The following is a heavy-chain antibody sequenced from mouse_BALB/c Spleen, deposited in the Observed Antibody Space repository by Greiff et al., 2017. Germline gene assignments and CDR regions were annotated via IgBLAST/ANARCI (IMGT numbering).Heavy chain of an antibody. CDR1: GYTFTDYY. Sequence: VQLQQSGPELVKPGASVKMSCKASGYTFTDYYMDWVKQSHGESFEWIGRVNPYNGGTSYNQKFKGKATLTVDKSSSTAYMELNSLTSEDSAVYYCARSDYYGRFAYWGQGTLVTVSA. CDR3: ARSDYYGRFAY. CDR2: VNPYNGGT. V-gene: IGHV1-19*01. D-gene: IGHD1-2*01. J-gene: IGHJ3*01.